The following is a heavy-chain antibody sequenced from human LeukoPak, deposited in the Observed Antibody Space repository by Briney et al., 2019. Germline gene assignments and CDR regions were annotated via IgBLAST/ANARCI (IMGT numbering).Heavy chain of an antibody. V-gene: IGHV3-53*01. J-gene: IGHJ4*02. CDR2: MYSGGTT. CDR3: ARVPDY. Sequence: GGSLRLSCAASGFIVSSNYMSWVRQAPGKGLEWVSLMYSGGTTSYADSVKGRFTISRDNSKNTVYLQMNSLRAEDTAVYYCARVPDYWGQGTLVTVSS. CDR1: GFIVSSNY.